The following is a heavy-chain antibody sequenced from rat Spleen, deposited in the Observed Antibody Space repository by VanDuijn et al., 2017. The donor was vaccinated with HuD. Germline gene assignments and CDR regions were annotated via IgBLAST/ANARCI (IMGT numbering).Heavy chain of an antibody. CDR2: ISDTGGST. J-gene: IGHJ2*01. CDR1: GFTFTNYW. CDR3: TAGGGYWDY. D-gene: IGHD1-11*01. V-gene: IGHV5-31*01. Sequence: EVQLVESGGGLVQPGRSLKIACVASGFTFTNYWMTLIRQAPGKGLEGVASISDTGGSTYRPDTVKCRFTISRDNAKSTLYLQMISLRSEDTATYYCTAGGGYWDYWGQGVMVTVSS.